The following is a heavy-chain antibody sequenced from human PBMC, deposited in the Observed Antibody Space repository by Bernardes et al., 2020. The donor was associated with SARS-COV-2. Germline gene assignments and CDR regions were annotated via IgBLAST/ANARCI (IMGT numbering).Heavy chain of an antibody. CDR1: GYTFTSYY. CDR3: ARRGLYVDTAMVSSYYYYYGMDV. D-gene: IGHD5-18*01. Sequence: ASVKVSCKASGYTFTSYYMHWVRQAPGQGLEWMGIINPSGGSTSYAQKFQGRVTMTRDTSTSTVYMELSSLRSEDTAVYYCARRGLYVDTAMVSSYYYYYGMDVWGQGTTVTVSS. CDR2: INPSGGST. V-gene: IGHV1-46*01. J-gene: IGHJ6*02.